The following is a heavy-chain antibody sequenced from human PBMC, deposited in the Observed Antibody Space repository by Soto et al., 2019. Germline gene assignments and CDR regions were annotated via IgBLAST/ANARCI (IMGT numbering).Heavy chain of an antibody. CDR2: IIPIFGTA. CDR1: GGTFSSYA. D-gene: IGHD2-15*01. CDR3: ARDPPSGGGFDY. J-gene: IGHJ4*02. V-gene: IGHV1-69*13. Sequence: GASVKVSCKASGGTFSSYAISWVRQAPGQGLEWMGGIIPIFGTANYAQKFQGRVTITADESTSTAYMELSSLRSEDTAVYYCARDPPSGGGFDYWGQGTLVTVSS.